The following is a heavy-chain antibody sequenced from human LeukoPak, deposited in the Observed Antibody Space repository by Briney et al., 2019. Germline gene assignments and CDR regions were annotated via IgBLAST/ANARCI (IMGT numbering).Heavy chain of an antibody. Sequence: GGSLSLSCAASGFTFSSYAMHWVRQAPGKGLEWVAVISYDGSNKYYADSVKGRFTISRDNSKNTLYLQMNSLRAEDTAVYYCARPLRAMARQWLGPFDYWGQGTMVTVSS. CDR2: ISYDGSNK. CDR3: ARPLRAMARQWLGPFDY. J-gene: IGHJ4*03. CDR1: GFTFSSYA. D-gene: IGHD6-19*01. V-gene: IGHV3-30-3*01.